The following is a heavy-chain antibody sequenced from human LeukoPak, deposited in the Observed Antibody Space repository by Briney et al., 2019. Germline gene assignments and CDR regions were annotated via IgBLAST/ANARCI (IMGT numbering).Heavy chain of an antibody. CDR1: GFTFSGSA. CDR3: TRLIAVADDFDY. Sequence: GGSLRLXCAASGFTFSGSAMHWVRQAPGKGLEWVGRIRSKANSYATAYAASVKGRFTISRNDSKNTAYLQMNNLKTEDTAVYYCTRLIAVADDFDYWGQGTLVTVSS. D-gene: IGHD6-19*01. CDR2: IRSKANSYAT. V-gene: IGHV3-73*01. J-gene: IGHJ4*02.